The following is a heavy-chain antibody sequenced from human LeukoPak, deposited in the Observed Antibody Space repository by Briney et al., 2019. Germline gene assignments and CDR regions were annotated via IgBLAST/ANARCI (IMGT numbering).Heavy chain of an antibody. CDR1: GFTFSSNA. D-gene: IGHD3-10*01. Sequence: GGSLRLSCAASGFTFSSNAMSWVRQAPGKGLDWVAVMSFDGKNTYYADSVKSRFTVSRDNSKNTLYLQMNSLRPEDTAVYYCAREGFYGSGSSPTFYFDYWGQGTLVTVSS. CDR3: AREGFYGSGSSPTFYFDY. J-gene: IGHJ4*02. CDR2: MSFDGKNT. V-gene: IGHV3-30*04.